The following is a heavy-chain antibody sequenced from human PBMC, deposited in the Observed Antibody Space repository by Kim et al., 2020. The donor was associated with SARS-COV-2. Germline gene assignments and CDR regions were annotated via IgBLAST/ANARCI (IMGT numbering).Heavy chain of an antibody. CDR1: GFTFSSYW. Sequence: GGSLRLSCAASGFTFSSYWMSWVRQAPGKGLEWVADIKQDGSEKYYVDSVKGRFTISRDNAKNSLYLQMNSLRAEDTAVYYCARDSPIYYGSGSYSPGYWGQGTLVTVSS. CDR3: ARDSPIYYGSGSYSPGY. D-gene: IGHD3-10*01. J-gene: IGHJ4*02. CDR2: IKQDGSEK. V-gene: IGHV3-7*03.